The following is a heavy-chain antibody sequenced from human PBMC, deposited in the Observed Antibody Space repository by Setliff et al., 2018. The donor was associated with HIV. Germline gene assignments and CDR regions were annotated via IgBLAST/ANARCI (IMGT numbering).Heavy chain of an antibody. V-gene: IGHV3-66*01. CDR3: ARGLDYGNYVRYFDY. J-gene: IGHJ4*02. CDR2: IYSGGST. D-gene: IGHD4-17*01. CDR1: GFTVSSTY. Sequence: PWGSLRLSCTASGFTVSSTYMNWVRQAPGKGLEWVAVIYSGGSTYYADSVKGRFTISRDNSKNTLYLQMNSLRAEDTAVYYCARGLDYGNYVRYFDYWGQGTLVTVSS.